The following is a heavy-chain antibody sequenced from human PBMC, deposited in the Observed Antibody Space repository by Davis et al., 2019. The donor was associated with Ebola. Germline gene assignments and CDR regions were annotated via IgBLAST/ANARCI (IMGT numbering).Heavy chain of an antibody. CDR3: ARPYWYDSGVLDS. CDR1: GYTFIGYY. Sequence: SVKVSCQPSGYTFIGYYMHWVRQVPGHGLESMGRNNTNSGGTRYTQKFQGRVTVTRDTSTATVYLELSSLTPDDTAVYFCARPYWYDSGVLDSWGQGTLVTVSS. V-gene: IGHV1-2*06. CDR2: NNTNSGGT. J-gene: IGHJ4*02. D-gene: IGHD3-22*01.